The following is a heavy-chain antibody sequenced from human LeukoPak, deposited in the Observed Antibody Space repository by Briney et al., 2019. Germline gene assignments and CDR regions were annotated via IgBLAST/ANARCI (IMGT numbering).Heavy chain of an antibody. CDR2: ISAFNGNT. V-gene: IGHV1-18*01. D-gene: IGHD6-13*01. CDR3: ASVQSYSSSWRGDYYYGMDV. Sequence: ASVKVSCKASGYTFTSYGISWVRQAPEQGLEWMGWISAFNGNTNYSQNLQGRVAMTTDTSTSTAYMELRSLRSDDTAVYYCASVQSYSSSWRGDYYYGMDVWGQGTTVTVSS. CDR1: GYTFTSYG. J-gene: IGHJ6*02.